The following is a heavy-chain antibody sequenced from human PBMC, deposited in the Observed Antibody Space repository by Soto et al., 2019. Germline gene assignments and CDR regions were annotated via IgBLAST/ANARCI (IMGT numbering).Heavy chain of an antibody. CDR3: ARHVDSSIFNLDYYYGMDV. CDR1: GYSFTSYW. CDR2: IDPSDSYT. J-gene: IGHJ6*02. D-gene: IGHD3-22*01. Sequence: PGESLKISCKGSGYSFTSYWISWVRQMPGKGLEWMGRIDPSDSYTNYSPSFQGHVTISADKSTSTAYLQWSSLKASDTAMYYCARHVDSSIFNLDYYYGMDVWGQGTTVTVFS. V-gene: IGHV5-10-1*01.